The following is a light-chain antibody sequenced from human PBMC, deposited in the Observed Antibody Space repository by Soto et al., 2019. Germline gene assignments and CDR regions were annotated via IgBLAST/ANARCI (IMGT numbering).Light chain of an antibody. CDR2: EVS. CDR1: SSDVGSYNL. CDR3: CSYAGSSNV. J-gene: IGLJ1*01. V-gene: IGLV2-23*02. Sequence: QSDLTQPASVSGSPGQSITISCTGTSSDVGSYNLVSWYQQHPGKAPKLMIYEVSKRPSGVSNRFSGSKSGNTASLTISGLQAEDEADYYCCSYAGSSNVFGTGTRSPS.